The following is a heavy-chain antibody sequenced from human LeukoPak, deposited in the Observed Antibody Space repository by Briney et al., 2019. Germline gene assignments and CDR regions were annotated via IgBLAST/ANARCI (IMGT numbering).Heavy chain of an antibody. CDR2: ISWNSGSI. CDR3: AKDRGPDYYDSSGYPGYFQH. Sequence: RSLRLSCAASEFTFDDYAMHWVRQAPGKGLEWVSGISWNSGSIGYADSVKGRFTISRDNAKNSLYLQMNSLRAEDAAVYYCAKDRGPDYYDSSGYPGYFQHWGQGTLVTVSS. CDR1: EFTFDDYA. V-gene: IGHV3-9*01. J-gene: IGHJ1*01. D-gene: IGHD3-22*01.